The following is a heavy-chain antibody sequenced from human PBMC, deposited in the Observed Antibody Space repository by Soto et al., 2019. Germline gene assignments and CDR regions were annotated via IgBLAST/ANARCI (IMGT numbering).Heavy chain of an antibody. D-gene: IGHD2-15*01. Sequence: QVLLVESGGGVVQPGRSLRLSCAASGFTFSTYAMHWVRQAPGKGLEWVAVISYEGSIKYYTDSVKGRFTISRDNSKNTLSLQTNSLRAEDTALYYCARDSGGYDAFDIWGQGTMVTVSS. V-gene: IGHV3-30-3*01. CDR1: GFTFSTYA. CDR3: ARDSGGYDAFDI. CDR2: ISYEGSIK. J-gene: IGHJ3*02.